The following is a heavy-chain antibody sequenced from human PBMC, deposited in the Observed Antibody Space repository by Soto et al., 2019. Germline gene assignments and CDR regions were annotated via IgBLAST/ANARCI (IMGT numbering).Heavy chain of an antibody. J-gene: IGHJ5*02. V-gene: IGHV3-48*03. CDR3: ARDGIVRGFDP. CDR2: INTGGGTI. CDR1: GFSFSSYE. Sequence: PGGSLRLSCAASGFSFSSYEMNWVRQAPGKGLEWLACINTGGGTIYYADSVKGRFTISRDNAKNSVYLQVDSLRVEDTAVYYCARDGIVRGFDPWGQGTLVTVSS. D-gene: IGHD2-15*01.